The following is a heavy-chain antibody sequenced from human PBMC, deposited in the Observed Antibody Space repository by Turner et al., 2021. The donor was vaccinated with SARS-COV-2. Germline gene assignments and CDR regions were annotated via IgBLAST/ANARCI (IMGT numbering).Heavy chain of an antibody. Sequence: QVQLVESGGGVIQPGRSVRLSCVASGFTFSDYGMHWVRQAPGKGLEWVAFISHDGTNKYHADSVKGRFTISRDNSKNTLFLQMDSLRAEDTAVYFCAKADRVMIVVVITLFDYWGQGTLVTVSS. D-gene: IGHD3-22*01. CDR2: ISHDGTNK. J-gene: IGHJ4*02. V-gene: IGHV3-30*18. CDR1: GFTFSDYG. CDR3: AKADRVMIVVVITLFDY.